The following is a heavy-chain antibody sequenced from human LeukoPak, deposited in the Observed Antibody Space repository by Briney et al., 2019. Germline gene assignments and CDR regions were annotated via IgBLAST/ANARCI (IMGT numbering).Heavy chain of an antibody. J-gene: IGHJ6*02. V-gene: IGHV1-46*01. CDR2: INPSGGST. D-gene: IGHD3-10*01. CDR3: ARRPKAAYGSGSSRSYGMDV. Sequence: GASVKVSCKASGYTFTSYYMHWVRQAPGQGLEWMGIINPSGGSTSYAQKLQGRVTMTRDTSTSTVYMELSSLRSEDTAVYYCARRPKAAYGSGSSRSYGMDVWGQGTTVTVSS. CDR1: GYTFTSYY.